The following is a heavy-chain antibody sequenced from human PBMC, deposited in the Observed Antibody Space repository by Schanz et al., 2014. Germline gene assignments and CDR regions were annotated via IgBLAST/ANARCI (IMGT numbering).Heavy chain of an antibody. CDR2: IYSGIGA. V-gene: IGHV3-66*01. D-gene: IGHD1-1*01. CDR3: ARGTDWNLHY. J-gene: IGHJ4*02. Sequence: EVQLLESGGGLVQPGGSLRLSCAVSGFTVSSNHMSWVRQAPGKGLEWVSVIYSGIGAYYADSVKDRFTVSRDNSKNTVYLQMNSLRAGDTAVYYCARGTDWNLHYWGQGALVTVSS. CDR1: GFTVSSNH.